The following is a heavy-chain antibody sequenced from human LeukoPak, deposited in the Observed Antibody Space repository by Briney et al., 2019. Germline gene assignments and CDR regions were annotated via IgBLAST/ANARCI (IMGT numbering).Heavy chain of an antibody. CDR2: ISGGGDTT. CDR3: AKEIWPTVTTPGWTYFDY. Sequence: GGSLRLSCSASGFSFSSYTMTWVRQAPGKGPEWVSIISGGGDTTFYTDSVKGRFTISRDNSKNTLYLQMNSLRAEDTAVYYCAKEIWPTVTTPGWTYFDYWGQGALVTVSS. V-gene: IGHV3-23*01. J-gene: IGHJ4*02. D-gene: IGHD4-17*01. CDR1: GFSFSSYT.